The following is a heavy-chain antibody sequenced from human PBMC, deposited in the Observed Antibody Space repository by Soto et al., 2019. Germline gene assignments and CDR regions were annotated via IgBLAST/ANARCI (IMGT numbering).Heavy chain of an antibody. V-gene: IGHV3-48*02. CDR3: VREDILGVRSFDY. Sequence: GGSLRLSCAASGFPFSGYSVNWVRQAPGKGLEWVSYISSGSKTIYYAESVKGRFTVSRDNARNSQYLQMNSLRDEDTAVYYCVREDILGVRSFDYWGQGTLVTVSS. CDR1: GFPFSGYS. CDR2: ISSGSKTI. J-gene: IGHJ4*02. D-gene: IGHD3-9*01.